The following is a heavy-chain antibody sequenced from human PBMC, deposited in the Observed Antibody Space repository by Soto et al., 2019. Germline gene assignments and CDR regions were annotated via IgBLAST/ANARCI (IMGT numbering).Heavy chain of an antibody. Sequence: QVQLVQSGAEVKKPGSSVKVSCKASGGTFVSYTINWVRQAPGQGLEWMGRIIPIVGIVNYAQKLQGRVTITADKSTSTAYMELSSLRSEDTAMYYCARDLGQSGRVLPAPNWFDPWGQGTLVTVSS. CDR2: IIPIVGIV. J-gene: IGHJ5*02. D-gene: IGHD2-2*01. CDR1: GGTFVSYT. CDR3: ARDLGQSGRVLPAPNWFDP. V-gene: IGHV1-69*08.